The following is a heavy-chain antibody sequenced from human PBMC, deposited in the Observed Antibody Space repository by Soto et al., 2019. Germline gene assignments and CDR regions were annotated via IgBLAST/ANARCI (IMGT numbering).Heavy chain of an antibody. J-gene: IGHJ3*02. CDR3: ARVGGGGRRGAFDI. V-gene: IGHV4-34*01. CDR1: GGYLSGYY. Sequence: SETLSLTCAVYGGYLSGYYWSWIRQPPGKGLEWIGEINHSGSTNYNPSLKSRVTISVDTSKNQFSLKLSSVTAADTAVYYCARVGGGGRRGAFDIWGQGTMVTVSS. CDR2: INHSGST. D-gene: IGHD2-15*01.